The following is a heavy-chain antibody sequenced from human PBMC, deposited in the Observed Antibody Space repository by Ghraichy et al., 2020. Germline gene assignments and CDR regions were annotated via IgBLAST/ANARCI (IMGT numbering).Heavy chain of an antibody. CDR1: GFTVSSNY. J-gene: IGHJ2*01. CDR3: ARAFSDLHWYFDL. V-gene: IGHV3-53*01. CDR2: VYAGFYP. Sequence: LSLTCAASGFTVSSNYMGWVRQTPGKGLEWVSIVYAGFYPDYADSVRGRFTISRDNSKNTVYLQMNSLRVEDTAVYYCARAFSDLHWYFDLWGRGTLVTVSS.